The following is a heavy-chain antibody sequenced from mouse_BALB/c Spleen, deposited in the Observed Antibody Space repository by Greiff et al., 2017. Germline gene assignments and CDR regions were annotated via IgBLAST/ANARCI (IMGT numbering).Heavy chain of an antibody. CDR3: ARRRGLYYAMDY. J-gene: IGHJ4*01. CDR2: INPNNGGT. D-gene: IGHD6-1*01. CDR1: GYTFTDYN. Sequence: VVEPGASVKIPCKASGYTFTDYNMDWVKQSHGKSLEWIGDINPNNGGTIYNQKFKGKATLTVDKSSSTAYMELRSLTSEDTAVYYCARRRGLYYAMDYWGQGTSVTVSS. V-gene: IGHV1-18*01.